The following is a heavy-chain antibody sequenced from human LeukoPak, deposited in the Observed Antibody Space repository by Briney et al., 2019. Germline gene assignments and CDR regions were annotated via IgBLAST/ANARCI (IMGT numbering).Heavy chain of an antibody. J-gene: IGHJ4*02. CDR1: XXXFSXXY. Sequence: ETLSLTCAVXXXXFSXXYWSXXRXPPGKXLEWIGEINHSGSTNYNPSLKSRVTISVDTSKNQFSLKLSSVTAADTAVYYCARKSIAARHFNYWGQGTLVTVSS. V-gene: IGHV4-34*01. CDR2: INHSGST. CDR3: ARKSIAARHFNY. D-gene: IGHD6-6*01.